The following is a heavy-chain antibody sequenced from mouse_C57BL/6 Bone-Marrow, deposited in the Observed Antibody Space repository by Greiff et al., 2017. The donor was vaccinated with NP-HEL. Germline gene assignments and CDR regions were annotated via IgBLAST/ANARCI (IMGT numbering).Heavy chain of an antibody. CDR2: IYPRSGNT. J-gene: IGHJ1*03. Sequence: VKLMESGAELARPGASVKLSCKASGYTFTSYGISWVKQRTGQGLEWIGEIYPRSGNTYYNEKFKGKATLTADKSSSTAYMELRSLTSEDSAVYFCARKLLGYFDVWGTGTTVTVSS. V-gene: IGHV1-81*01. CDR1: GYTFTSYG. CDR3: ARKLLGYFDV.